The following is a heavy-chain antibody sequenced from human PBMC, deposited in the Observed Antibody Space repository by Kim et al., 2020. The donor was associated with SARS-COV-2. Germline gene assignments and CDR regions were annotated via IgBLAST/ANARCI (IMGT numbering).Heavy chain of an antibody. V-gene: IGHV4-4*08. CDR3: ASLRLGFLGSMDV. J-gene: IGHJ6*02. Sequence: PSLKCRVTTSVDTSEDQFSLKLSSVTAADTALYYCASLRLGFLGSMDVWGQGTTVTVSS. D-gene: IGHD3-3*01.